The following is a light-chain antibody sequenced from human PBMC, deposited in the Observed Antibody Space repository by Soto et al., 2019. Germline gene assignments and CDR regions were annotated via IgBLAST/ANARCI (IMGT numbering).Light chain of an antibody. CDR3: QQYNTWPPYT. J-gene: IGKJ2*01. V-gene: IGKV3-15*01. CDR1: QSISTNH. Sequence: EMVLTQSPGTLSLSPGERATLSCRASQSISTNHLVWYQQRPGQAPRPLIYGASTRATGIPPRFSGSGSGTEFTLTISSLQSEDFAVYYCQQYNTWPPYTFGQGTKVDIK. CDR2: GAS.